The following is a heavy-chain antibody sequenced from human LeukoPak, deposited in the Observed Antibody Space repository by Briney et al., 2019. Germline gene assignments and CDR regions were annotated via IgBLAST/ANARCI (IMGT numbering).Heavy chain of an antibody. V-gene: IGHV1-69*13. CDR1: GYTFTSYA. D-gene: IGHD6-13*01. CDR3: ATSWSLSDWFDP. J-gene: IGHJ5*02. CDR2: IIPIFGTA. Sequence: ASVKVSCKASGYTFTSYAISWVRQAPGQGLEWMGGIIPIFGTANYAQKFQGRVTITADESTSTAYMELSSLRSEDTAVYYCATSWSLSDWFDPWGQGTLVTVSS.